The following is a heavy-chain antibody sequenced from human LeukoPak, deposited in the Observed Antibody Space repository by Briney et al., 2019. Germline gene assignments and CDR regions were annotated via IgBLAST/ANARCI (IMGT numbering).Heavy chain of an antibody. D-gene: IGHD2-15*01. CDR3: ARDIPGGRWFDP. CDR2: IIPIFGTA. J-gene: IGHJ5*02. CDR1: GGTFSSYA. Sequence: SVKVSCKASGGTFSSYAISWVRQAPGQGLEWMGGIIPIFGTANYAQKFQGRVTITADEYTSAAYMELSSLRSEDTAVYYCARDIPGGRWFDPWGQGTLVTVSS. V-gene: IGHV1-69*13.